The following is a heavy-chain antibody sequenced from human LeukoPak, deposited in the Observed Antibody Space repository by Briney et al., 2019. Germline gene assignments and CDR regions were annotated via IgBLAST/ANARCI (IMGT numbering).Heavy chain of an antibody. J-gene: IGHJ5*02. CDR1: GYSFASYW. D-gene: IGHD2-2*01. CDR2: IYPGDSDT. Sequence: GESLKISCKGSGYSFASYWICCVRQMPGKGVECIGIIYPGDSDTRYSPSFQGQVTISADKSISTAYLQWSRLKASDTAMYYCARVVVPAAMGNWFEPWGQANLVTVSS. V-gene: IGHV5-51*01. CDR3: ARVVVPAAMGNWFEP.